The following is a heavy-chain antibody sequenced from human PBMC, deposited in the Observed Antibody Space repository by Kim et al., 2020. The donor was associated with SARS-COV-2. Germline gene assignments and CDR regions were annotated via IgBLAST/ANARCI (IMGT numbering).Heavy chain of an antibody. V-gene: IGHV4-34*01. CDR1: GGSFSGYY. Sequence: SETLSLTCAVYGGSFSGYYWSWIRQPPGKGLEWIGEINHSGSTNYNPSLKSRVTISVDTSKNQFSLKLSSVTAADTAVYYCARYKRGYSYGLYFDYWGQGTLVTVSS. J-gene: IGHJ4*02. D-gene: IGHD5-18*01. CDR3: ARYKRGYSYGLYFDY. CDR2: INHSGST.